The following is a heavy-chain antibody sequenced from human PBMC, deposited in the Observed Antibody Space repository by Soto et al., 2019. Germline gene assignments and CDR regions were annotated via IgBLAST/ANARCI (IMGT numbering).Heavy chain of an antibody. CDR2: IWYDGSNK. D-gene: IGHD2-21*02. J-gene: IGHJ2*01. CDR1: GFTFSSYG. CDR3: ARDQDCGGDCWYFDL. Sequence: QVQLVESGGGVVQPGRSLRLSCAASGFTFSSYGMHWVHQAPGKGLEWVAVIWYDGSNKYYADSVKGRFTISRDNSKNTLYLQMNSLRAEDTAVYYCARDQDCGGDCWYFDLWGRGTLVTVSS. V-gene: IGHV3-33*01.